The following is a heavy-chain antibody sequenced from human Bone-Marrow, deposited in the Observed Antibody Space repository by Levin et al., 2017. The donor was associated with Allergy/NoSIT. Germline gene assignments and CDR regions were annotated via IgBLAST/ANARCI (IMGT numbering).Heavy chain of an antibody. CDR1: GFTFTTYG. D-gene: IGHD2/OR15-2a*01. Sequence: QTGGSLRLSCATSGFTFTTYGMHWVRQAPGKGLEWLTLISYDGSEKYYADSVRGRFTISRDNSKNTLYLQMNSLRTEDTAVYYCAKAVNSYFFHFYMDVWGQGNTVTVSS. V-gene: IGHV3-30*18. CDR2: ISYDGSEK. J-gene: IGHJ6*02. CDR3: AKAVNSYFFHFYMDV.